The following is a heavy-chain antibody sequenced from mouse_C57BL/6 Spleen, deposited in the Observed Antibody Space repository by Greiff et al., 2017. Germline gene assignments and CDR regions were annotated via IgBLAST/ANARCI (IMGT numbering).Heavy chain of an antibody. CDR2: ISDGGSYT. Sequence: EVNVVESGGGLVKPGGSLTLSCAASGFTFSSYAMSWVRQTPEKRLEWVATISDGGSYTYYPDNVKGRFTISMDNAKNNLYLQMSHLKSEDTARYYCARGYYDGYNVGFAYWGQGTLVTVSA. CDR1: GFTFSSYA. D-gene: IGHD2-3*01. CDR3: ARGYYDGYNVGFAY. V-gene: IGHV5-4*03. J-gene: IGHJ3*01.